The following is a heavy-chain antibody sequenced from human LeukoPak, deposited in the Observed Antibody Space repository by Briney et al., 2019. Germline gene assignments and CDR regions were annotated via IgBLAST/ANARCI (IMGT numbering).Heavy chain of an antibody. V-gene: IGHV1-18*01. CDR3: ASSLYGSGNYYAGGLDY. CDR2: ISAYNGNT. CDR1: GYTFTSYG. J-gene: IGHJ4*02. D-gene: IGHD3-10*01. Sequence: ASVKVSCKASGYTFTSYGISWVRQAPGQGLEWMGWISAYNGNTNYAQKLQGRVTMTTDTSTSTAYMELRSLRSDDTAVYYCASSLYGSGNYYAGGLDYWGQGTLVTVSS.